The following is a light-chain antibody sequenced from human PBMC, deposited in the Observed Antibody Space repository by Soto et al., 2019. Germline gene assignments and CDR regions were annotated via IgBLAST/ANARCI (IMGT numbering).Light chain of an antibody. CDR2: DAS. J-gene: IGKJ1*01. CDR3: QLYDKYST. CDR1: QTISVS. Sequence: IQMTQSPSTLSASVGDTVTITCRASQTISVSLAWYRQKPGKAPKLLIYDASTLQEGVPSRFSGSGSGTEFALTVTRRHADDFATYFLQLYDKYSTFGHGTKVE. V-gene: IGKV1-5*01.